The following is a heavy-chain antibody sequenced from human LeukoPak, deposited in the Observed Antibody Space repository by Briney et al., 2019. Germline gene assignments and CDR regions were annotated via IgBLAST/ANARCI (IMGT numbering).Heavy chain of an antibody. Sequence: GGTLRLSCAASGFTFSGHWMSWVRQAPGKGLEWVANIRQGGSDKYYVDSVKGRFTISRDNANNLLYLQMNSLRGEDTAVYYCTRDRSRAEDDWGQGTLVSVSS. CDR1: GFTFSGHW. CDR3: TRDRSRAEDD. D-gene: IGHD1-14*01. CDR2: IRQGGSDK. V-gene: IGHV3-7*01. J-gene: IGHJ4*02.